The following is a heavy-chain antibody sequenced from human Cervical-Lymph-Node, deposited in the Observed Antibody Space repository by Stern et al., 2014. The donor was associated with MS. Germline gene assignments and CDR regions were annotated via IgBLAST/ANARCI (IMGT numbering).Heavy chain of an antibody. CDR1: GYTFTSYD. J-gene: IGHJ4*02. V-gene: IGHV1-8*01. Sequence: VQLVESGAEVKKPGASVKVSCKASGYTFTSYDINWVRQGTGQGIEGMGWMNPYSGNAVYAQKCQGRVTMTRDTSTSTAYLELTSLRSEDTAVFYCARGRELLSLDYWGQGTLVTVSS. CDR2: MNPYSGNA. CDR3: ARGRELLSLDY. D-gene: IGHD1-26*01.